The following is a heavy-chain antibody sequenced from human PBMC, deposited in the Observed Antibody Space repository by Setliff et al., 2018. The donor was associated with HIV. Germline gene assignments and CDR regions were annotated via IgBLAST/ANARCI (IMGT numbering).Heavy chain of an antibody. CDR3: VRGANFYTPRKRIFDY. CDR1: GASLSPYF. V-gene: IGHV4-34*01. CDR2: ISHNGGF. D-gene: IGHD3-3*01. Sequence: PSETLSLTCAVYGASLSPYFWHWIRQSPGKGLEWIGEISHNGGFNYSPSLESRLTMSVDTPRNQVSLNLSAVTAADTAIYYCVRGANFYTPRKRIFDYWGQGRSVTVSS. J-gene: IGHJ4*02.